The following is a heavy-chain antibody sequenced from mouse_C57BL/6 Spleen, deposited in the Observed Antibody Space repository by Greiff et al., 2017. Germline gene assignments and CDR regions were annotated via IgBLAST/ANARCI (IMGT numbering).Heavy chain of an antibody. CDR3: AREETGTRYYAMDY. V-gene: IGHV1-43*01. Sequence: VQLKESGPELVKPGASVKISCKASGYSFTGYYMHWVKQSSEKSLEWIGEINPSTGGTSYNQKFKGKATLTVDKSSSTAYMQLKSLTSEDSAVYDCAREETGTRYYAMDYWGQGTSVTVSS. CDR2: INPSTGGT. J-gene: IGHJ4*01. CDR1: GYSFTGYY. D-gene: IGHD4-1*01.